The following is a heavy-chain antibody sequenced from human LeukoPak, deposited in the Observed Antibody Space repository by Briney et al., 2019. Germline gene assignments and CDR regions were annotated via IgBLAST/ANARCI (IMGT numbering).Heavy chain of an antibody. J-gene: IGHJ2*01. CDR3: ARRVWFGESSHWSFDL. CDR1: GGSFSGYY. CDR2: INHSGST. D-gene: IGHD3-10*01. Sequence: SSETLSLTCAVYGGSFSGYYWSWIRQPPGKGLAWIGEINHSGSTSYNPSLKSRVTISINTSKNQFSLKLSSVTAADTAVFYCARRVWFGESSHWSFDLWGRGTLVTVSS. V-gene: IGHV4-34*01.